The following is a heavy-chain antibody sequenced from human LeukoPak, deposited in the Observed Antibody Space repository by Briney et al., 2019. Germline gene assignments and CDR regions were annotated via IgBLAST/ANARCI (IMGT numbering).Heavy chain of an antibody. CDR1: GYTFTSYA. V-gene: IGHV7-4-1*02. Sequence: ASVKVSCKASGYTFTSYAMNWVRQAPGQGLEWMGWINTNTGNPTYAQGFTGQFVFSLDTSVSTAYLQISSLKAEDTAVYYCARDGLGILGYYYYGMDVWGQGTTVTVSS. CDR2: INTNTGNP. D-gene: IGHD7-27*01. J-gene: IGHJ6*02. CDR3: ARDGLGILGYYYYGMDV.